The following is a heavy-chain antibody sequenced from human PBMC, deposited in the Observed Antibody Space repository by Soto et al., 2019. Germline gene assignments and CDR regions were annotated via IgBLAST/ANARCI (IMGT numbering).Heavy chain of an antibody. D-gene: IGHD2-15*01. J-gene: IGHJ4*02. CDR2: IDGSGGDT. Sequence: EVQLLESGGGLVQPGGSLRLSCAASGFTFSSYAMAWVRQAPGTGLEWVSGIDGSGGDTSFADSVKGRFSISRDNSKKMLYLHMNSLRVEDTARYYCAKEMVAAAYVETSPFDFWGQGTLVTVSS. CDR3: AKEMVAAAYVETSPFDF. V-gene: IGHV3-23*01. CDR1: GFTFSSYA.